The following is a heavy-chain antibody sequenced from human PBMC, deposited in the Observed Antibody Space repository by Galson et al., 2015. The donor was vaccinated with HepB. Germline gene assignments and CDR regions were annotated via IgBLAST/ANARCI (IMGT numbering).Heavy chain of an antibody. CDR2: IYYSGTT. D-gene: IGHD3-10*01. CDR1: GGSISSYY. CDR3: ARRGSDFDY. V-gene: IGHV4-59*08. J-gene: IGHJ4*02. Sequence: ETLSLTCIVSGGSISSYYWSWIRQPPGKGLEWIGYIYYSGTTNYNPSLKSRVTISVDTSKNQFSLKLTSVTAADTAVYYCARRGSDFDYWGQGTLVTVSS.